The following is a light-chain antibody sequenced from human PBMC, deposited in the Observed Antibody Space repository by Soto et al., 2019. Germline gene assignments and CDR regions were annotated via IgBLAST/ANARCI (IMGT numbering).Light chain of an antibody. Sequence: IVMTQSPATLSVSPGERATLSCRASQSVSSNLAWYQQKPGQAPRLLIYGASTRATGIPARFSGSGSGTEFTLTISSLQSEDFAVYYCQQYNNWPPWTFDQGTKVEIK. J-gene: IGKJ1*01. V-gene: IGKV3-15*01. CDR2: GAS. CDR3: QQYNNWPPWT. CDR1: QSVSSN.